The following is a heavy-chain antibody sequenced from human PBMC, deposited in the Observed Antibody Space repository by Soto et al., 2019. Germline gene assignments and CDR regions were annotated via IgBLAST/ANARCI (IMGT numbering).Heavy chain of an antibody. J-gene: IGHJ4*02. D-gene: IGHD3-10*01. CDR3: ARVRVVRGVTTSVPHDF. Sequence: QVQLVQSGAEVKKPGASVKVSCKTSGYTFTTYAMHWVRQAPGQRLEWMGWINAGGGDTKYSQRFQGRVTISRDTSASTVSMELSSLTPEDTAVYYCARVRVVRGVTTSVPHDFWGQGTLVTVSS. CDR1: GYTFTTYA. V-gene: IGHV1-3*01. CDR2: INAGGGDT.